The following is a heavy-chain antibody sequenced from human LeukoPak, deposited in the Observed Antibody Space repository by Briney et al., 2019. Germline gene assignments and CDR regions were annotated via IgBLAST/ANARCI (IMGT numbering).Heavy chain of an antibody. D-gene: IGHD1/OR15-1a*01. Sequence: GGSLRLSCAASGFTFSSYGMHWVRQAPGKGLEWVAFIRYDGSKKYYADSVKGRFTISRDNSKNTLYLQMNSLRAEDTAVYYCARARTDLVGFDYWGQGTLVTVSS. CDR3: ARARTDLVGFDY. J-gene: IGHJ4*02. CDR2: IRYDGSKK. V-gene: IGHV3-30*02. CDR1: GFTFSSYG.